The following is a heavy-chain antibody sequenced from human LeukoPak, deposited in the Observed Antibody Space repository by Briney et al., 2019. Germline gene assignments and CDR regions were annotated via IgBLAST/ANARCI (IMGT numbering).Heavy chain of an antibody. V-gene: IGHV4-39*07. D-gene: IGHD3-22*01. CDR1: GGSISSGGYY. CDR3: AITYGYYYYYYYGMDV. Sequence: SETLSLTCTVSGGSISSGGYYWSWIRQPPGKGLEWIGEINHSGSTNYNPSLKSRVTISVDTSKNQFSLKLSSVTAADTAVYYCAITYGYYYYYYYGMDVWGQGTTVTVSS. J-gene: IGHJ6*02. CDR2: INHSGST.